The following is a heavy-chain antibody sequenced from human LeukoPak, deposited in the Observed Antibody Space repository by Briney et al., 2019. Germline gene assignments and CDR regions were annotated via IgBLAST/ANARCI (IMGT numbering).Heavy chain of an antibody. CDR3: ARVYCSGGSCYTHFDY. J-gene: IGHJ4*02. CDR1: GLTFSSHW. CDR2: ISSDGSST. D-gene: IGHD2-15*01. Sequence: PGGSLRLSCAASGLTFSSHWMHWVRQAPGKGPVWVSRISSDGSSTSYADFVKGRFTISRDNVKNTLYLQMNSLRAEDTAVYYCARVYCSGGSCYTHFDYWGQGTLVTVSS. V-gene: IGHV3-74*01.